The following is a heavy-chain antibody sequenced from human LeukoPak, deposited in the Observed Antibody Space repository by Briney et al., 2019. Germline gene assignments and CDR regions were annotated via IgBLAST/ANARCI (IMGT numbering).Heavy chain of an antibody. CDR2: IYYSGST. J-gene: IGHJ6*02. CDR1: GGSISSYY. V-gene: IGHV4-59*01. CDR3: ARSHQTYYYDSSGYPRHYYYYGMDV. Sequence: SETLSLTCTVSGGSISSYYWSWIRQPPGKGLEWIGYIYYSGSTNYNPSLTSRVTISVDTSKNQFSLKLSSVTAADTAVYYCARSHQTYYYDSSGYPRHYYYYGMDVWGQGTTVTVSS. D-gene: IGHD3-22*01.